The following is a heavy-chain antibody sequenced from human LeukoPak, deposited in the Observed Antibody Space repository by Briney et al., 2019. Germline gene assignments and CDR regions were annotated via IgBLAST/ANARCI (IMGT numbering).Heavy chain of an antibody. Sequence: ASVKVSCKASGYTFTSYVMHWVRQAPGQRLEWMGWINAGNGNTKYSQKFQGRVTITRDTSASTAYMELSSLRSEDTAVYYCASTTLYDSSGYYYDYWGQGTLVTVSS. D-gene: IGHD3-22*01. J-gene: IGHJ4*02. CDR2: INAGNGNT. CDR1: GYTFTSYV. V-gene: IGHV1-3*01. CDR3: ASTTLYDSSGYYYDY.